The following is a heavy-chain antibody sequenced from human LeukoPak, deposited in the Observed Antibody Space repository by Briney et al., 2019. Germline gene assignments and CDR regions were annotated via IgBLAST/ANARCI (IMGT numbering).Heavy chain of an antibody. CDR3: ARGGGLDV. CDR1: GFTFSSYA. Sequence: GSLRLSCAASGFTFSSYAMHWVRQAPGKGLEGVAVISYDGSNKYYADSVKGRFTISRDNSKNTLYLQMNSLRAEDTAVYYCARGGGLDVWGQGATVTVSS. V-gene: IGHV3-30-3*01. CDR2: ISYDGSNK. D-gene: IGHD3-16*01. J-gene: IGHJ6*02.